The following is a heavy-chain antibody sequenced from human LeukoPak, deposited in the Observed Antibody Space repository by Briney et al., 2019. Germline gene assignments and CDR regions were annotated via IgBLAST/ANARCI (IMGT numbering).Heavy chain of an antibody. CDR2: ISAYNGNT. CDR3: ARAPKSIVGATIYYYYYYMDV. J-gene: IGHJ6*03. D-gene: IGHD1-26*01. CDR1: GYTFTSYG. V-gene: IGHV1-18*01. Sequence: ASVKVSCKASGYTFTSYGISWVRQAPGQGLEWMGWISAYNGNTNYAQKLQGRVTMTTDTSTSTAYMELRSLRSEDTAVYYCARAPKSIVGATIYYYYYYMDVWGKGTTVTVSS.